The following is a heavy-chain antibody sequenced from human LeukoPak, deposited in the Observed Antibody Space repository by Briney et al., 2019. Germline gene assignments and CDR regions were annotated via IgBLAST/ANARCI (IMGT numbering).Heavy chain of an antibody. CDR1: GFTFSSYW. D-gene: IGHD3-22*01. CDR3: ARDLDTSGYYSYFDP. Sequence: GGSLRLSCAASGFTFSSYWMNWVRQAPGKGLVWVSRIASDGSSTTYADSVKGRFSISRDNAKNTLYLQMNSLRVEDTAVYYCARDLDTSGYYSYFDPWGQGTLVTVSS. V-gene: IGHV3-74*01. CDR2: IASDGSST. J-gene: IGHJ5*02.